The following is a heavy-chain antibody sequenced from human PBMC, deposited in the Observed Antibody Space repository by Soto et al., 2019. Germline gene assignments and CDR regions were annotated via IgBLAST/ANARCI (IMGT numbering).Heavy chain of an antibody. J-gene: IGHJ1*01. CDR2: ISGHNGNT. V-gene: IGHV1-18*01. D-gene: IGHD3-16*01. Sequence: QVRLVQSGPEVTKPGASLKVSCKASGYTCIDYGVSWVRQAPGQGLEWMGWISGHNGNTNYPERFQGRVTMTTDTSTTTAYMELMSLRSDDSAVYYCVRGGRNNRNPGWDNWGQVTLVSVAA. CDR1: GYTCIDYG. CDR3: VRGGRNNRNPGWDN.